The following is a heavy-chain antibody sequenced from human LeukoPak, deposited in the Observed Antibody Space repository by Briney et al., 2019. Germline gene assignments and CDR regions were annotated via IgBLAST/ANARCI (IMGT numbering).Heavy chain of an antibody. J-gene: IGHJ6*02. Sequence: GGSLRLSCAASGFTVSSNYMSWVRQAPGKGLEWVSVIYSGCSTYYADSVKGRFTISRDNSKNTLYLQMNSLRAEDTAVYYCARSDYGQDCSSTSCYFDYYYYGMDVWGQGTTVTVSS. D-gene: IGHD2-2*01. CDR3: ARSDYGQDCSSTSCYFDYYYYGMDV. CDR1: GFTVSSNY. V-gene: IGHV3-66*01. CDR2: IYSGCST.